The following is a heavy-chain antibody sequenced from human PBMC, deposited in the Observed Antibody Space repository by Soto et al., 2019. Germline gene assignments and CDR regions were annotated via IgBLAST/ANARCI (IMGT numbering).Heavy chain of an antibody. J-gene: IGHJ5*02. D-gene: IGHD3-3*01. Sequence: VQLVQSGAEVKKPGASVKVSCKTSGYTFTTYGISWVRQAPGQGLEWMGRISGYDGNTNYAQKIQCRVTMTTDTSTSTGYMELRNLTSDDTAVYYCARVISRGYDFWSGYGGFDPWGQGTLITVSS. CDR2: ISGYDGNT. CDR1: GYTFTTYG. CDR3: ARVISRGYDFWSGYGGFDP. V-gene: IGHV1-18*01.